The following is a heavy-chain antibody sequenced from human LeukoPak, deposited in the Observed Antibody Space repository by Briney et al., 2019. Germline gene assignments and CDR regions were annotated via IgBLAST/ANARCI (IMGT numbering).Heavy chain of an antibody. D-gene: IGHD3-10*02. V-gene: IGHV3-48*04. J-gene: IGHJ6*04. CDR2: ISSSGSTV. CDR3: AELGITMIGGV. CDR1: GFTFSSYS. Sequence: LPGGSLRLSCAASGFTFSSYSMNWVRQAPGKGLEWVSYISSSGSTVYYADSVKGRFTISRDNAKNSVYLQMNSLSAEDTAVYYCAELGITMIGGVWGKGTTVTISS.